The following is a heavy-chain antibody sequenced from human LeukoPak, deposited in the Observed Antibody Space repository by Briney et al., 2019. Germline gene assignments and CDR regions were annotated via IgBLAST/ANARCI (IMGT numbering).Heavy chain of an antibody. CDR1: GGSFSGYY. V-gene: IGHV4-34*01. Sequence: SETLSLTCAVYGGSFSGYYWSWIRQPPGKGLEWIGEINHSGSTNYNPSLKSRVTISVDTSKNQFSLKLSSVTAADTAVYYCARVRGAARTWFDPWGQGTLVTVSS. D-gene: IGHD6-6*01. CDR3: ARVRGAARTWFDP. CDR2: INHSGST. J-gene: IGHJ5*02.